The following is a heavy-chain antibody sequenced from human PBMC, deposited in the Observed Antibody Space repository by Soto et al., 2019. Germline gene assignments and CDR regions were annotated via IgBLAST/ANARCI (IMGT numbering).Heavy chain of an antibody. CDR2: IIPILGIA. D-gene: IGHD2-2*02. Sequence: QVQLVQSGAEVKKPGSSVKVSCKASGGTFSSYTISWVRQAPGQGLEWMGRIIPILGIANYAQKFQGRVKITAEKSTSTDYMELSSLRSEDTAVYYCAMEYCSSTSCYRDYWGQGTLVTVSS. CDR3: AMEYCSSTSCYRDY. CDR1: GGTFSSYT. V-gene: IGHV1-69*02. J-gene: IGHJ4*02.